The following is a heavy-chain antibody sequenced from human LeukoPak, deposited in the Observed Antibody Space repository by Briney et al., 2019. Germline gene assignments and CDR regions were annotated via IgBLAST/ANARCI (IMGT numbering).Heavy chain of an antibody. V-gene: IGHV4-61*01. CDR1: GDPISSYSDY. Sequence: SETLSLTCTVSGDPISSYSDYTNYKWTWIRQPPGKGLEWIGYVYYSGSTNYNPSLKSRVTISVDTSKNQFSLKLTSVTAADTAVYYCAREYSGFDCWGQGTLVTVSS. J-gene: IGHJ5*01. CDR2: VYYSGST. D-gene: IGHD5-12*01. CDR3: AREYSGFDC.